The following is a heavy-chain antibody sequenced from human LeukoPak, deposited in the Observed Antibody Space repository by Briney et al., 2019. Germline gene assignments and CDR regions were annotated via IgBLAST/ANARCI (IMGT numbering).Heavy chain of an antibody. J-gene: IGHJ4*02. V-gene: IGHV3-48*04. D-gene: IGHD6-13*01. CDR1: GFTFSSYS. CDR3: ARENPAAGFDY. CDR2: ISSSSSTI. Sequence: GGSLRLSCAASGFTFSSYSMNWVRQAPGKGLEWVSYISSSSSTIYYADSVKGRFTISRDNAKNSLYLQMNSLRAEDTAVYYCARENPAAGFDYWGQGTLVTVSS.